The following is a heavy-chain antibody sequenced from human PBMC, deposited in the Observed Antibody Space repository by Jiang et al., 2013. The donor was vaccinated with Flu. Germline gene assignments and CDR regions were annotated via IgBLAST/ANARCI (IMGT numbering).Heavy chain of an antibody. V-gene: IGHV4-34*01. CDR3: ARARMDAAAGKIVDY. Sequence: GSGLVKPSETLSLTCAVYGGSFSGYYWSWIRQPPGKGLEWIGEINHSGSTNYNPSLKSRVTISVDTSKNQFSLKLSSVTAADTAVYYCARARMDAAAGKIVDYWGQGTLVTVSS. D-gene: IGHD6-13*01. CDR2: INHSGST. J-gene: IGHJ4*02. CDR1: GGSFSGYY.